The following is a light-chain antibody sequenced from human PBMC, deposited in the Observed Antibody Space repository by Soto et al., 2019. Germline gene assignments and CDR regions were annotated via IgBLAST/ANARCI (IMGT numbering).Light chain of an antibody. J-gene: IGLJ2*01. CDR2: EVT. Sequence: QSALTQPASVSGSLGQSITISCTGTSSDVGAYNYVSWYQQHPDKAPQLLIFEVTNRPSGVSDRFSGSKSGITASLSISGLQPEDEADYYCTSYSSSSPVLFGGGTKLTVL. CDR3: TSYSSSSPVL. V-gene: IGLV2-14*01. CDR1: SSDVGAYNY.